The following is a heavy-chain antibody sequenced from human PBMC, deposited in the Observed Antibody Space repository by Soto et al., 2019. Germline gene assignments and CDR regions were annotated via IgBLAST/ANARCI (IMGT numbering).Heavy chain of an antibody. D-gene: IGHD4-17*01. CDR3: ASRLTLATTTGDAFDL. Sequence: QVQLQESGPGLVKPSETLSLTCTVSSGSIINYYWSWIRQPPGKGLEGIGFIYYSGSTIYNSFLKSRVTMSVDLSRQQLSLELISVTAAETYVYYCASRLTLATTTGDAFDLWGQGTMVTVSS. CDR1: SGSIINYY. V-gene: IGHV4-59*01. J-gene: IGHJ3*01. CDR2: IYYSGST.